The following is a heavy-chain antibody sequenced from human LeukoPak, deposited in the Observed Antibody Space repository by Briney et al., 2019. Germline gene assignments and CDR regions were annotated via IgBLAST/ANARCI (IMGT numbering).Heavy chain of an antibody. J-gene: IGHJ6*02. CDR1: GFTFSSYS. D-gene: IGHD2-15*01. Sequence: PGGSLRLSCAASGFTFSSYSMNWVRQAPGKGLEWVSYISSSSSTIYYADSVKGRFTISRDNAKNSLYLQMNSLRAEDTAVYYCARALKGYCSGGSCYSKSYYYYGMDVWGQGTTVTVSS. CDR3: ARALKGYCSGGSCYSKSYYYYGMDV. V-gene: IGHV3-48*04. CDR2: ISSSSSTI.